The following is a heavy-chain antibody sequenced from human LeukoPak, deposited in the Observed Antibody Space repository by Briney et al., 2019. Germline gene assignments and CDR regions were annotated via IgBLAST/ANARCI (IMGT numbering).Heavy chain of an antibody. D-gene: IGHD3-3*01. V-gene: IGHV3-33*01. CDR3: ARDGVLYYYGMDV. Sequence: GGSLRLSCAASGFTFSTYGMHWVRQAPGKGLEWVAVIWYDGSNKYYADSVKGRFTISRDNSKNTLYLQMNSLRAEDTAVYYCARDGVLYYYGMDVWGQGTTVTVSS. CDR1: GFTFSTYG. J-gene: IGHJ6*02. CDR2: IWYDGSNK.